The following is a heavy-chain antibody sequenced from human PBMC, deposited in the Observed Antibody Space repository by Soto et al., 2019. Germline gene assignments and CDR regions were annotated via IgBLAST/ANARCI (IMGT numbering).Heavy chain of an antibody. V-gene: IGHV3-30-3*01. J-gene: IGHJ2*01. Sequence: QVQLVESGGGVVQPGRSLRLSCAASGFTFSSYAMHWVRQAPGKGLEWVAVISYDGSNKYYADSVKGRFTISRDKSKNXLYLQMNSLRAEDTAVYYCARPLWRDDCNGGYFDLWGRGTLVTVSS. D-gene: IGHD2-21*02. CDR2: ISYDGSNK. CDR3: ARPLWRDDCNGGYFDL. CDR1: GFTFSSYA.